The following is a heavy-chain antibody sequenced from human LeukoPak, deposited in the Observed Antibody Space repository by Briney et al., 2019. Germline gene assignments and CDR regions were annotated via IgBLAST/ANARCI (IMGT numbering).Heavy chain of an antibody. CDR1: GYTLTAYY. V-gene: IGHV1-2*02. CDR3: ARGYGLVGTLVDY. D-gene: IGHD1-7*01. Sequence: ASVKVSCKASGYTLTAYYMHWVRQAPGQGLEWMGWINPNSGDTDYAQKFQGRVTVTRDTSISTAYMELSNLRLDDTVVYYCARGYGLVGTLVDYWGEGTLVTVSS. CDR2: INPNSGDT. J-gene: IGHJ4*02.